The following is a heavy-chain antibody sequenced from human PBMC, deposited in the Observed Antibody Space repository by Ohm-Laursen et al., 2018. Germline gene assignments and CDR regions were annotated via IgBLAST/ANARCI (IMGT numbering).Heavy chain of an antibody. V-gene: IGHV3-9*01. CDR2: ISWNSGSI. D-gene: IGHD3-22*01. CDR1: GFPFADYA. Sequence: SLRLSCAASGFPFADYAMHWVRQAPGKGLEWVSGISWNSGSIGYADSVKGRFTISRDNAKNSLYLQMNSLRAEDTALYYCANADSSGYYAEGGMDVWGQGTTVTVSS. CDR3: ANADSSGYYAEGGMDV. J-gene: IGHJ6*02.